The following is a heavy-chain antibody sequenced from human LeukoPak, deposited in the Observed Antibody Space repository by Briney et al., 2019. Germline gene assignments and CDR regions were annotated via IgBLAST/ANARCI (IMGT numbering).Heavy chain of an antibody. V-gene: IGHV4-59*01. D-gene: IGHD2-2*01. J-gene: IGHJ6*03. CDR3: ARLVVVPAATFYYYYYYMDV. CDR1: GGSISSYY. CDR2: IYYSGST. Sequence: PSETLSLTCTVSGGSISSYYWSWIRQPPGKGLEWIGYIYYSGSTNYNPSLKSRVTISVDTSKNQFSLKLSSVTAADTAVYYCARLVVVPAATFYYYYYYMDVWGKGTTVTISS.